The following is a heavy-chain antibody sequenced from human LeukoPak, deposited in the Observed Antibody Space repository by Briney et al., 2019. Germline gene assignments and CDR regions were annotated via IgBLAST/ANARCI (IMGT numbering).Heavy chain of an antibody. CDR3: ARRPAPFDWLLFAFDI. CDR2: TYHSGTS. D-gene: IGHD3-9*01. J-gene: IGHJ3*02. Sequence: SETLSLTCTVSGYSISNGYYWGWIRRPPGKGLEWIGTTYHSGTSYYNPSLKSRVTISVDTSKNQFSLKLSSVTAADTAVYYCARRPAPFDWLLFAFDIWGQGTMVTVSS. V-gene: IGHV4-38-2*02. CDR1: GYSISNGYY.